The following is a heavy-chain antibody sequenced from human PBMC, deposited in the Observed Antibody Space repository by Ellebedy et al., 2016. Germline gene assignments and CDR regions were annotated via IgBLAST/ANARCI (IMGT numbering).Heavy chain of an antibody. J-gene: IGHJ4*02. V-gene: IGHV3-30-3*01. CDR3: ARNHYDILTGYYHFDY. D-gene: IGHD3-9*01. Sequence: GESLKISXAASGFTFSSYAMHWVRQAPGKGLEWVTVISYDGTNQYYADSVKGRFTISRDNSKNTLYLQMNSLRAEDTAVYYCARNHYDILTGYYHFDYWGQGTLVTVSS. CDR2: ISYDGTNQ. CDR1: GFTFSSYA.